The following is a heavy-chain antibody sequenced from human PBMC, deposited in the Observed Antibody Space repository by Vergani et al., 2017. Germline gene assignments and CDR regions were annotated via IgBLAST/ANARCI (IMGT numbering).Heavy chain of an antibody. CDR3: AREAPVTPGDYFDY. CDR1: GFTFSSYE. CDR2: ISSSGSTI. D-gene: IGHD7-27*01. Sequence: EMQLVESGGGLVQPGGSLRLSCAASGFTFSSYEMNWVRQAPGKGLEWVSYISSSGSTIYYADSVKGRCTFSRDNAKNSLYLQMNSLRAEDTAAYYCAREAPVTPGDYFDYWGQGTLVTVSS. J-gene: IGHJ4*02. V-gene: IGHV3-48*03.